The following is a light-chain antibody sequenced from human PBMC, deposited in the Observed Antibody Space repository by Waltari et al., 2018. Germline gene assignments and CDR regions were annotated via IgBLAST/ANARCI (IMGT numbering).Light chain of an antibody. V-gene: IGKV3-20*01. J-gene: IGKJ2*01. CDR1: QSVSSSY. CDR3: QQYGSSPLYT. Sequence: EIVLTQSPGTLSLSPGERATLSCRASQSVSSSYLAWYQQKPGQAPRLLIYGASSRATGIPDRFSGSGSGTDFTLTISRLEPEDFAVYYCQQYGSSPLYTFGPSPPLEIK. CDR2: GAS.